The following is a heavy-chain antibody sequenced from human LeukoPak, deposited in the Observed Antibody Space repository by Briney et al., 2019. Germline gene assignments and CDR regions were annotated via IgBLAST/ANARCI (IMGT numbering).Heavy chain of an antibody. V-gene: IGHV3-21*01. Sequence: GGSVRLSCAASGFTFSSYSMNWVRQAPGKGLEWVSFISTSSSYIYYADSVKGRFTISRDNARNSLYLQMNSLRAEDTAVYYCAREAYYYYYMDVWGKGTTVTVSS. CDR1: GFTFSSYS. J-gene: IGHJ6*03. CDR2: ISTSSSYI. CDR3: AREAYYYYYMDV.